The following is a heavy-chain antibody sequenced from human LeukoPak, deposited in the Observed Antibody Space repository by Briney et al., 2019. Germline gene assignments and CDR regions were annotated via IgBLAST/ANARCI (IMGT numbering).Heavy chain of an antibody. Sequence: TGGSLRLSCAVSGFTFSSYSMNWVRQAPGKGLEWVSSISVGSSYLYYVDSLKGRFTISRDNAKNSLYLQMNSLRPEDTAVYFCARDVHGGAFDYWGQGTLVTVSS. CDR1: GFTFSSYS. CDR2: ISVGSSYL. V-gene: IGHV3-21*01. D-gene: IGHD4-23*01. J-gene: IGHJ4*02. CDR3: ARDVHGGAFDY.